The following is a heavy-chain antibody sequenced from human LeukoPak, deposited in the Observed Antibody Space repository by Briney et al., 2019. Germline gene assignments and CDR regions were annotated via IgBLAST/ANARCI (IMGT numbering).Heavy chain of an antibody. CDR3: AKDHAPIPTSIYFDY. V-gene: IGHV3-23*01. CDR1: GFTFSSYA. CDR2: ISGSGGIT. Sequence: GGSLRLSSAASGFTFSSYAMSWVRQAPGKGLEWVSAISGSGGITYYADSVKGRFTISRDNSKNTLFLQMKSLRAEDTAVYYCAKDHAPIPTSIYFDYWGQGTLVTVSS. D-gene: IGHD3-9*01. J-gene: IGHJ4*02.